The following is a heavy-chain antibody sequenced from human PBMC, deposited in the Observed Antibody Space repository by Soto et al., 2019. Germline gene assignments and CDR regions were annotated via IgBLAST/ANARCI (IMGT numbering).Heavy chain of an antibody. Sequence: SETLSLTCAVYGGSFSGYYWSWIRQPPGKGLEWIGEINHSGSTNYNPSLKSRVTISVDTSKNQFSLKLSSVTAADTAVYYCARDRGYSYGDYYGMDVWGQGTTVTVSS. J-gene: IGHJ6*02. CDR3: ARDRGYSYGDYYGMDV. D-gene: IGHD5-18*01. CDR1: GGSFSGYY. V-gene: IGHV4-34*01. CDR2: INHSGST.